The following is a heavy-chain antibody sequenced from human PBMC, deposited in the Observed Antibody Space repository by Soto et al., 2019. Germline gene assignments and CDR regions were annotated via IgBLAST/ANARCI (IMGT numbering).Heavy chain of an antibody. V-gene: IGHV4-34*01. D-gene: IGHD6-13*01. Sequence: TSETLSLTCAVYGGSFSGYYWSWIRQPPGKGLEWIGEINHSGSTNYNPSLKSRVTISVDTSKNQFSLKLSSVTAADTAVYYCARESAAGTLNWFDPWGQGTLVPVSS. CDR2: INHSGST. CDR3: ARESAAGTLNWFDP. CDR1: GGSFSGYY. J-gene: IGHJ5*02.